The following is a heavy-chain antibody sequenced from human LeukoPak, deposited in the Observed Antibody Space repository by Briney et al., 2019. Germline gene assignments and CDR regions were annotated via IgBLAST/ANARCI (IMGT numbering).Heavy chain of an antibody. CDR1: GGSISGYY. J-gene: IGHJ4*02. D-gene: IGHD6-19*01. Sequence: SGTLSLTCTVSGGSISGYYWSWIRQPPGKGLEWIGFIYYSGSTNYNPSLKSRVTMSVDTPKNQFSLQLDSVTAADTAVYYCATDRDPGYSSGYFTHWGQGILVTVSS. CDR3: ATDRDPGYSSGYFTH. V-gene: IGHV4-59*01. CDR2: IYYSGST.